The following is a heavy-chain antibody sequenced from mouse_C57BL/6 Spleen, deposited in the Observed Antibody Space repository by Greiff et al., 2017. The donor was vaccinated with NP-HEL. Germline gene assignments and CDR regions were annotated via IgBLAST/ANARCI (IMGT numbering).Heavy chain of an antibody. V-gene: IGHV1-69*01. J-gene: IGHJ3*01. CDR1: GYTFTSYW. CDR3: AIGLYSTFAY. CDR2: IDPSDSYT. D-gene: IGHD2-5*01. Sequence: VQLQQPGAELVMPGASVKLSCKASGYTFTSYWMHWVKQRPGQGLEWIGEIDPSDSYTNYNQKFKGKSTLTVDKTSSTAYMQLSSLTSEDSAVYYCAIGLYSTFAYWGQGTLVTVSA.